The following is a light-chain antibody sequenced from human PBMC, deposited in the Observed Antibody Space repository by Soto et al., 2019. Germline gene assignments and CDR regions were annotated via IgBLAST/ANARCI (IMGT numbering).Light chain of an antibody. J-gene: IGKJ4*01. Sequence: ETVLTQSPATLSLSPGERATLSCRASQSVSSYLAWYQQKPGQAPRLLISDASNRATGIPARFSGSGSGTDFTLTVISLEPEDISVYYCLQRSNLPLTFGGGTKVEIK. CDR2: DAS. CDR3: LQRSNLPLT. V-gene: IGKV3-11*01. CDR1: QSVSSY.